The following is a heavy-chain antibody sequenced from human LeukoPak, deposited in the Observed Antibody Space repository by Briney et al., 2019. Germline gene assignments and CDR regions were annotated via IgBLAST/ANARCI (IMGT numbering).Heavy chain of an antibody. CDR2: TSDSGGST. V-gene: IGHV3-23*01. CDR1: GFTFSIYA. J-gene: IGHJ4*02. Sequence: GGSLRLSCAASGFTFSIYAMSWVRQAPGKGLEWVSVTSDSGGSTYYAESVKGRFTISRDNSKNTLYLQMNRLRAEDTAVYYCEKESRQFDYWGQGTLVTVSS. CDR3: EKESRQFDY.